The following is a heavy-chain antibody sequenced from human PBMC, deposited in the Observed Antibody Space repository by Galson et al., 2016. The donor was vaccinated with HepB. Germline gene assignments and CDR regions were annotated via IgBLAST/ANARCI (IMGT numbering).Heavy chain of an antibody. D-gene: IGHD3-16*01. CDR2: ISIRSDST. CDR3: AKDIRSSVTGWGKLDAFDV. V-gene: IGHV3-23*01. J-gene: IGHJ3*01. Sequence: SLRLSCAASGFTFNNYALNWVRQAPGKGLEWVSAISIRSDSTFYADSVKGRFMIFRDNFKNTVYLQMNTLRVDDTATYYCAKDIRSSVTGWGKLDAFDVWGQGTMVTVSS. CDR1: GFTFNNYA.